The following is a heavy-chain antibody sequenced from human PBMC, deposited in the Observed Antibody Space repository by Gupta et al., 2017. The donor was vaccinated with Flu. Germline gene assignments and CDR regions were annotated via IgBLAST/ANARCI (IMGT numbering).Heavy chain of an antibody. CDR1: EYAFTRSA. V-gene: IGHV1-3*01. Sequence: QVHLVQSGAEMKKPGASVKISCEAPEYAFTRSAIYWVRQAPGHRLEWVGRINAADGNTKYSQKFQDRVTITTDTSASTAYMDLRSLSSEDTAVYYCARGAAYCLNGVCSWGYYFEIWGQGTLVTVSS. D-gene: IGHD2-8*01. J-gene: IGHJ4*02. CDR3: ARGAAYCLNGVCSWGYYFEI. CDR2: INAADGNT.